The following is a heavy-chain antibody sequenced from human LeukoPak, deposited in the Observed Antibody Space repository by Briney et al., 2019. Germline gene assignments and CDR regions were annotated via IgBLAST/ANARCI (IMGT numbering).Heavy chain of an antibody. CDR1: GFTVSSNY. CDR2: IYSGGST. CDR3: AREPGIAAAGVDY. D-gene: IGHD6-13*01. V-gene: IGHV3-66*01. Sequence: GGSLRLSCAASGFTVSSNYMSWVRQAPGKGLEWVSVIYSGGSTYYADSVKGRFTISRDNSKNTLYLQMNSLRAEDKAVYYCAREPGIAAAGVDYWGQGTLVTVSS. J-gene: IGHJ4*02.